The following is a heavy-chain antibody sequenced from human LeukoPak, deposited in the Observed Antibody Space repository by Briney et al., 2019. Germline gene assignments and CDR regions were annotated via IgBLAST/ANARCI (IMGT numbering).Heavy chain of an antibody. J-gene: IGHJ6*02. Sequence: GASVKVSCKASGYTFTSYGISWVRQAPGQGLEWMGWISAYNGNTNYAQKLQGRVTMTTDTSTSTAYMELRSLRSDDTAVYHCARAVVVPAAINYYYYYGMDVWGQGTTVTVSS. CDR3: ARAVVVPAAINYYYYYGMDV. D-gene: IGHD2-2*02. V-gene: IGHV1-18*01. CDR2: ISAYNGNT. CDR1: GYTFTSYG.